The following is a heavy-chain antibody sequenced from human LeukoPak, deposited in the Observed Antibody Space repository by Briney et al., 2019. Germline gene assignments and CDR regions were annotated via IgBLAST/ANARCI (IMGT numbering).Heavy chain of an antibody. V-gene: IGHV1-8*01. CDR2: MNPNSGNT. Sequence: ASVNVSCKASGYTFTSSDINWVRQATGQGLEWMGWMNPNSGNTDYAQKFQGRVTMTRNTSISTAYMELSSLRSEDTAVYYCARGQKDNGVSSSWCYFGMDVWGQGTTVTVSS. J-gene: IGHJ6*02. D-gene: IGHD6-13*01. CDR3: ARGQKDNGVSSSWCYFGMDV. CDR1: GYTFTSSD.